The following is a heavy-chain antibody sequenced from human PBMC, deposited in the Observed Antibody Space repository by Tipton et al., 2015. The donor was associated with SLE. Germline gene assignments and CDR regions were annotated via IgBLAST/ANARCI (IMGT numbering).Heavy chain of an antibody. J-gene: IGHJ3*02. CDR3: AREGWRVEVHAFDS. CDR2: IYPSGST. Sequence: GLVKPSETLSLTCTVSGVSISSYYWSWFRQPPGKGLEWIGYIYPSGSTNNNPSLQSRVTISVDTSKNQFSLKLSSVTAADTAVYYCAREGWRVEVHAFDSWGQGTMVTVSS. CDR1: GVSISSYY. V-gene: IGHV4-4*08. D-gene: IGHD1-1*01.